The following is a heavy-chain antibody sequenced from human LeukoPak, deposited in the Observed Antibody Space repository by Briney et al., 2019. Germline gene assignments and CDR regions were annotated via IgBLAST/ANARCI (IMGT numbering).Heavy chain of an antibody. V-gene: IGHV1-8*03. CDR2: MNPNSGNT. D-gene: IGHD3-10*01. CDR1: GYTFTSYD. J-gene: IGHJ6*03. CDR3: ARTYGSGSYQASYYYYMDV. Sequence: AXXKVSCKASGYTFTSYDINWVRQAPGQGLEWMGWMNPNSGNTDYAQKFQGRVTITRNTSISTAYMELSSLRSEDTAVYYCARTYGSGSYQASYYYYMDVWGKGTTVTVSS.